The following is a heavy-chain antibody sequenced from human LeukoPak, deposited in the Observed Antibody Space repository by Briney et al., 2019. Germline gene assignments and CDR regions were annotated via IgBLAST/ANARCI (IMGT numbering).Heavy chain of an antibody. CDR2: ITGGGRT. Sequence: QPGGSLRLSCAASGFIFNNYAVLLDRQAQGQGLEWVSAITGGGRTYYADSVKGRFTISRDNSKNTLYLQMDRLRDEDTARYFCARDLNGDYIGAFDFLGQGTVVTVSS. CDR3: ARDLNGDYIGAFDF. D-gene: IGHD4-17*01. J-gene: IGHJ3*01. CDR1: GFIFNNYA. V-gene: IGHV3-23*01.